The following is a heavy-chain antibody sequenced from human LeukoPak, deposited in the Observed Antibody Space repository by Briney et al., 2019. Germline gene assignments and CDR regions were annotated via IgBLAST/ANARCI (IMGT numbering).Heavy chain of an antibody. J-gene: IGHJ4*02. Sequence: GGSLRLSCAASGFTFSSYWMSRVRQAPGKGLVWVSRINSDGSSTSYADSVKGRFTISRDNAKNTLYLQMNSLRAEDTAVYYCARDRYCSGGSCYPSTPDYWGQGTLVTVSS. CDR3: ARDRYCSGGSCYPSTPDY. D-gene: IGHD2-15*01. CDR2: INSDGSST. V-gene: IGHV3-74*01. CDR1: GFTFSSYW.